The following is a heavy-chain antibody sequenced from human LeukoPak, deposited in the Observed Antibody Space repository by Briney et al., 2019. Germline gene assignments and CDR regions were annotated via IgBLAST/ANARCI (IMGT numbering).Heavy chain of an antibody. CDR2: MNPNSGNT. CDR1: GYTFTSYD. V-gene: IGHV1-8*03. CDR3: ARSPHILTGENFDY. Sequence: ASVKVSCKASGYTFTSYDISWVRQAPGQGLEWMGWMNPNSGNTGYAQKFQGRVTITRNTSISTAYMELSSLRSEDTAVYYCARSPHILTGENFDYWGQGTLLTVSS. J-gene: IGHJ4*02. D-gene: IGHD3-9*01.